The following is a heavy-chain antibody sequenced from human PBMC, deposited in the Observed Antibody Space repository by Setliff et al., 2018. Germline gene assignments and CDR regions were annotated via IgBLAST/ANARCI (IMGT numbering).Heavy chain of an antibody. CDR3: ARDREGIIVGVLSV. D-gene: IGHD1-26*01. V-gene: IGHV1-18*01. CDR1: GYTFTSYG. Sequence: ASVKVSCKASGYTFTSYGISWVRQAPGQGLEWMGWISAYNGNTNYAQKLQGRVTMTTDTSTSTVYMELRSLRSDDTAVYYCARDREGIIVGVLSVWGQGTLVTVSS. J-gene: IGHJ4*02. CDR2: ISAYNGNT.